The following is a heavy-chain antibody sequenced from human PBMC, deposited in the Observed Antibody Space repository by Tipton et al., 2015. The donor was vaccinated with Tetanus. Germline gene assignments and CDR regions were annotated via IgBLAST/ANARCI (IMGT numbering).Heavy chain of an antibody. CDR3: ARAQRWLPYYYAMDV. V-gene: IGHV4-61*08. Sequence: TLSLTCTVSGGSLRSGDHYWSWIRQPPGKGLEWLAYISASGSTNSNYSLKSRITISRDTSKSQFSLKLTSLTAADTALYHCARAQRWLPYYYAMDVWGQGAAVTVSS. J-gene: IGHJ6*02. CDR1: GGSLRSGDHY. D-gene: IGHD4-23*01. CDR2: ISASGST.